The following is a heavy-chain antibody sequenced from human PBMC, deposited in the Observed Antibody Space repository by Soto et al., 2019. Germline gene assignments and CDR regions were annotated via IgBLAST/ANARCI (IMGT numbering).Heavy chain of an antibody. CDR2: IYYSGST. Sequence: SETLSLTCSVSGGSISSSRYYWGWIRQPPGKGLEWIGSIYYSGSTYYNPSLKSRVTISVDTSKNQFSLKLSSVTAADTAVYYCARQMVVVVADTGLWFDPWGQGTLVTVSS. V-gene: IGHV4-39*01. D-gene: IGHD2-15*01. J-gene: IGHJ5*02. CDR3: ARQMVVVVADTGLWFDP. CDR1: GGSISSSRYY.